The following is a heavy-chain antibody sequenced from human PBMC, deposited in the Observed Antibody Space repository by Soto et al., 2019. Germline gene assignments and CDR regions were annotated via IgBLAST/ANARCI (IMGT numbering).Heavy chain of an antibody. CDR2: IYYSGST. D-gene: IGHD3-9*01. CDR1: GGSISSYY. CDR3: ARDQFGHYDIFGTYYYYGMDV. Sequence: SETLSLTCTVSGGSISSYYWSWIRQPPGKGLEWIGYIYYSGSTNYNPSLKSRVTISVDTSKNQFSLKLSSVTAADTAMYYCARDQFGHYDIFGTYYYYGMDVWGQGTTVTVSS. J-gene: IGHJ6*02. V-gene: IGHV4-59*01.